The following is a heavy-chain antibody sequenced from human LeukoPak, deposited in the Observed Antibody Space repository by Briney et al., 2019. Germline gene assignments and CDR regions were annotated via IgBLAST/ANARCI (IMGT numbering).Heavy chain of an antibody. CDR3: AKEASGYGYYFDY. CDR2: ISDSGGTT. CDR1: GFAFSSYA. J-gene: IGHJ4*02. D-gene: IGHD3-10*01. Sequence: GGSLRLSCAASGFAFSSYAMSWVRQPPGKGLEWLSVISDSGGTTFYADSVKGRFTISRDNSKNTLYLQMNSLRAEDTAVYYCAKEASGYGYYFDYWGQGTLVTVSS. V-gene: IGHV3-23*01.